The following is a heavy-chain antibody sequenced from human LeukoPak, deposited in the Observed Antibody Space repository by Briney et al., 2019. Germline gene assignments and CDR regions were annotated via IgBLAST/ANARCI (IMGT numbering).Heavy chain of an antibody. Sequence: SATLSLTCTGSGGSISSYYWSWLRQSAGHGLAWIGRIYTSGSTNYNPSLKSRVTMSVDTSKNQFSLKLSSVTAADTAVYYCARGHGYYDSSGYYGREYFDYWGQGTLVTVSS. D-gene: IGHD3-22*01. J-gene: IGHJ4*02. CDR3: ARGHGYYDSSGYYGREYFDY. CDR1: GGSISSYY. V-gene: IGHV4-4*07. CDR2: IYTSGST.